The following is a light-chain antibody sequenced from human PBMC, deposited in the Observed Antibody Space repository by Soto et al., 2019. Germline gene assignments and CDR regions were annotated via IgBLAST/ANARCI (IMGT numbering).Light chain of an antibody. CDR1: QSVLYSSNNKNY. V-gene: IGKV4-1*01. J-gene: IGKJ2*01. Sequence: DLVMTQSPDSLAVSLGERATSNCKSSQSVLYSSNNKNYLAWYQQKPGQPPKLLIYWASTRESGVPDRFSGSGPGPDFTLTISRLQAEDVAVYYCQQYYSTPPYTFGQGTKLEIK. CDR3: QQYYSTPPYT. CDR2: WAS.